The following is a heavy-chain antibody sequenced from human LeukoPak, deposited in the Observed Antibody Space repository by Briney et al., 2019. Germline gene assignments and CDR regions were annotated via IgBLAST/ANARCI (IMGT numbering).Heavy chain of an antibody. V-gene: IGHV5-51*01. CDR1: GYSFTSYW. CDR3: ARHNTSPRAYYYYYYMDV. CDR2: IYPGDSDT. D-gene: IGHD2/OR15-2a*01. J-gene: IGHJ6*03. Sequence: AGESLKISCKGSGYSFTSYWIGWVRQMPGKGLEWMGIIYPGDSDTRYSPSFQGQVTISADKSISTAYLQWSSLKASDTAMYYCARHNTSPRAYYYYYYMDVWGKGTTVTISS.